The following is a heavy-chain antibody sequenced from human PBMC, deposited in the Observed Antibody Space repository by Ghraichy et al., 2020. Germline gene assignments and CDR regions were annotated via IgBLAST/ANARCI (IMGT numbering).Heavy chain of an antibody. Sequence: GGSLRLSCAASGFTFSSYSMNWVRQAPGKGLEWVSSISSSSSYIYYADSVKGRFTISRDNAKNSLYLQMNSLRAEDTAVYYCARGGGYCSSTSCYRPYWYFDLWGRGTLVTVSS. CDR3: ARGGGYCSSTSCYRPYWYFDL. CDR2: ISSSSSYI. V-gene: IGHV3-21*01. D-gene: IGHD2-2*01. CDR1: GFTFSSYS. J-gene: IGHJ2*01.